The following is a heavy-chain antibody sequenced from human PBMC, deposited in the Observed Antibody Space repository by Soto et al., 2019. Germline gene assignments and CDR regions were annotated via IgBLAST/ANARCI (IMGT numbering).Heavy chain of an antibody. CDR2: INPNSGGT. J-gene: IGHJ4*02. CDR3: AASAVGATGLDY. V-gene: IGHV1-2*02. CDR1: GYTFTGYY. Sequence: ASVKVSCKASGYTFTGYYMHWVRQAPGQGLEWMGWINPNSGGTNYAQKFQGRVTMTRGTSISTAYMELSRLRSDDTAVYYCAASAVGATGLDYWGQGTLVTVSS. D-gene: IGHD1-26*01.